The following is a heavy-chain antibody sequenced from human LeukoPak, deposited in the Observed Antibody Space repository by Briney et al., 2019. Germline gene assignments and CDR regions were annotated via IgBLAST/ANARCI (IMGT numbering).Heavy chain of an antibody. J-gene: IGHJ4*02. CDR1: GGSISSYY. D-gene: IGHD3-10*01. Sequence: SETLSLTCTVSGGSISSYYWSWIRQPPGKGLEWIGYIYYSGSTNYNPSLKSRVTISVDTSKNQFSLKLSSVTAADTAVYYCARVWFGELTSQYYFDYWGQGTLVTVSS. V-gene: IGHV4-59*01. CDR2: IYYSGST. CDR3: ARVWFGELTSQYYFDY.